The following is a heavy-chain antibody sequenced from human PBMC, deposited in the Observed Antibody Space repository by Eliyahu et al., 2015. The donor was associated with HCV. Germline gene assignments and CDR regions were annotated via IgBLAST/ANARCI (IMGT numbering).Heavy chain of an antibody. D-gene: IGHD3-10*01. CDR1: GFXFDDXG. Sequence: EVQLVESGGGVVRPGGSLRXSCAASGFXFDDXGXXWVRQAPGKGLEWVSGIKWNGGSTSYEDSVKGRFTISRDYAKNSLYLQMNSLRAEDTALYYCARERGLGAALDYWGQGTLVSVSS. CDR3: ARERGLGAALDY. V-gene: IGHV3-20*04. J-gene: IGHJ4*02. CDR2: IKWNGGST.